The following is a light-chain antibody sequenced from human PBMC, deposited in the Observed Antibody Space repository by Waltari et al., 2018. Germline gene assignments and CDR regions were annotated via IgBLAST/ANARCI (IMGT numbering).Light chain of an antibody. CDR1: QGISSY. V-gene: IGKV1D-16*01. J-gene: IGKJ5*01. CDR2: AAS. CDR3: QQYNFYPIT. Sequence: DIQMTQSPSSLSASVGDRVTITWGASQGISSYLVWYQQKPEKAPKSLIIAASNLESGVPSRFSGSGSGTEFTLTITGLQPEDFATYYCQQYNFYPITFGQGTRLDIK.